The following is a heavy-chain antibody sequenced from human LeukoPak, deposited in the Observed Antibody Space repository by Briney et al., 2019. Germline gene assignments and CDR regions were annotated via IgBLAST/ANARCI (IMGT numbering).Heavy chain of an antibody. V-gene: IGHV4-59*12. Sequence: SETLSLTCTVSGGSISSYYWSWVRQPPGKGLEWIGYIYYSGSTNYNPSLKSRVTISVDTSKNQFSLKLSSVTAADTAVYYCARVWTTLGYCSSTSCYEDDAFDIWGQGTMVTVSS. J-gene: IGHJ3*02. D-gene: IGHD2-2*01. CDR2: IYYSGST. CDR3: ARVWTTLGYCSSTSCYEDDAFDI. CDR1: GGSISSYY.